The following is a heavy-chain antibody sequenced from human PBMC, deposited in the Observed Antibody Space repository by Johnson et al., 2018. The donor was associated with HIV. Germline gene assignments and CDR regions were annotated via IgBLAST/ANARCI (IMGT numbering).Heavy chain of an antibody. CDR2: INQDGSVK. CDR3: GRESTGAGTAFDV. Sequence: VQLVESGAGLVQPGGSLRPSSAVSGFTFSNHHMTWVRQAPGKGLEWVANINQDGSVKYFVDSVKGRFTISRENAKNSLYLQMNSRSAEDTDVYYCGRESTGAGTAFDVWYPGTIVTVSS. V-gene: IGHV3-7*01. J-gene: IGHJ3*01. CDR1: GFTFSNHH. D-gene: IGHD2-8*02.